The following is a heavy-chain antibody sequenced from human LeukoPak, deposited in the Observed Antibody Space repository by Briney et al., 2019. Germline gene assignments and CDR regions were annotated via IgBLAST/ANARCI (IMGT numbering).Heavy chain of an antibody. CDR3: ARHSPTAVTLGYFDY. CDR1: GGPISSSSYY. Sequence: PSETLSLTCTVSGGPISSSSYYWGWIRQPPGKGLEWIGSIYYSGSTYYNPSLKSRVTISVDTSKNQFSLKLSSVTAADTAVYYCARHSPTAVTLGYFDYWGQGTLVTVSS. D-gene: IGHD4-17*01. J-gene: IGHJ4*02. V-gene: IGHV4-39*01. CDR2: IYYSGST.